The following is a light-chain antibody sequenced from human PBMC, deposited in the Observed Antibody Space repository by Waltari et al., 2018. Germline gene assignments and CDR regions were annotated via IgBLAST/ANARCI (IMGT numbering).Light chain of an antibody. CDR3: QSYDSSIYVV. CDR2: EDN. CDR1: SGSIASQY. V-gene: IGLV6-57*03. Sequence: NFMLTQPHSVSESPGKTVTISCTRSSGSIASQYVQSSQQRPGSAPTTVIYEDNQRPSGVPDRFSGSIDSSSNSASLTISGLKTEDEADYYCQSYDSSIYVVFGGGTKLTVL. J-gene: IGLJ2*01.